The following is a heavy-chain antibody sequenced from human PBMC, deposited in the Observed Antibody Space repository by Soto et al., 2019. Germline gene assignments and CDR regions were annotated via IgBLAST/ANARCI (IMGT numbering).Heavy chain of an antibody. CDR1: GFSLTTSGVG. J-gene: IGHJ3*02. CDR2: IYWDHAQ. D-gene: IGHD6-6*01. V-gene: IGHV2-5*02. CDR3: AHRLYASSDDAFDI. Sequence: QITLKESGPTLVKPTQTLTLTCTFSGFSLTTSGVGVGWIRQPPGKALEWLALIYWDHAQRYRPTLQSKLTITKDTSKNQVDLTVTNMNPADTGTYYGAHRLYASSDDAFDIWGQGTVVYVSS.